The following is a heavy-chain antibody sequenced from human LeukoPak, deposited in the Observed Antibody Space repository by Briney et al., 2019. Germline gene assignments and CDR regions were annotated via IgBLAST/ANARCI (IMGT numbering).Heavy chain of an antibody. D-gene: IGHD1-26*01. CDR2: ISGDGGT. CDR3: AREWSGSRLDY. Sequence: GGSLRLSCVASGFTFGSYWMHWVRQAPGKGPAWVSRISGDGGTYYADSVKGRFTISRDNAKNTLYLQMNSLRAEDTAVYYCAREWSGSRLDYWGQGTLVTVSS. CDR1: GFTFGSYW. V-gene: IGHV3-74*01. J-gene: IGHJ4*02.